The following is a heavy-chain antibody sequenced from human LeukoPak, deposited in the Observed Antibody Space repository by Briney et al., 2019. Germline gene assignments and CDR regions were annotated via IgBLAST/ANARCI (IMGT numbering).Heavy chain of an antibody. CDR1: GFTVDSNY. CDR2: IYTGGNT. D-gene: IGHD3-22*01. J-gene: IGHJ4*02. V-gene: IGHV3-53*01. Sequence: GGFLRLSCAASGFTVDSNYLSWVRQAPGKGLEWVSTIYTGGNTCYAASVKGRFTISRDFSKNTVFLHMNSLRAEDTAMYYCARGDDSGYYDYFDYWGQGALVTVSS. CDR3: ARGDDSGYYDYFDY.